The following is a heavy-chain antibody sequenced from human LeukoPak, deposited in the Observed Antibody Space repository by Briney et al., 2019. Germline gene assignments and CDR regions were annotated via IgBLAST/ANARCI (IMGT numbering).Heavy chain of an antibody. V-gene: IGHV3-11*01. Sequence: PGGSLRLSCAASGFKFRDYYMTWVRQAPGKGLEWVSHISRSSGTIYYADSVQGRFTVSRDNGKNSLYLQMSYLRAEDTAVYYCVREAKITALLWGQGTLVTVAS. CDR2: ISRSSGTI. CDR1: GFKFRDYY. J-gene: IGHJ4*02. D-gene: IGHD3-10*01. CDR3: VREAKITALL.